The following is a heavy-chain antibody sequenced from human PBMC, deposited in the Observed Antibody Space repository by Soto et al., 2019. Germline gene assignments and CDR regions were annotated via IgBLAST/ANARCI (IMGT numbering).Heavy chain of an antibody. Sequence: GGSLRLSCTASGFTFSDYYLDWARQAPGKGLEWVSYIMPGSSHIFYADSVKGRFTISRDNAKNSLYLQMNSLKTEDTAVYYCTRTYYDYVWGSFYGMDVWGQGTTVTVSS. CDR3: TRTYYDYVWGSFYGMDV. J-gene: IGHJ6*02. CDR2: IMPGSSHI. V-gene: IGHV3-11*03. CDR1: GFTFSDYY. D-gene: IGHD3-16*01.